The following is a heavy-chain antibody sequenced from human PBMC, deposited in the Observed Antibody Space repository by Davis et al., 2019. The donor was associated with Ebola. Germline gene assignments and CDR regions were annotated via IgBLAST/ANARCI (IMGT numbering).Heavy chain of an antibody. Sequence: SETLSLTCAVSGGFVSSGGYSWSWIRQPPGKGLEWIGYYYYSGSTYYNPSLKSRVTISVDTSKNQFSLKLSSVTAADTAVYYCARASGGFLEWLHLDYWGQGTLVTVSS. CDR1: GGFVSSGGYS. CDR2: YYYSGST. D-gene: IGHD3-3*01. CDR3: ARASGGFLEWLHLDY. J-gene: IGHJ4*02. V-gene: IGHV4-30-4*07.